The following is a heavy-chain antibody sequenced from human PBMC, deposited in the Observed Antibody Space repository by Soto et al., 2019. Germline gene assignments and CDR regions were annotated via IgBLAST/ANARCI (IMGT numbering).Heavy chain of an antibody. CDR2: ITSTGTTI. CDR3: ARGNSPVDVY. CDR1: GFTFSSFE. V-gene: IGHV3-48*03. J-gene: IGHJ4*02. D-gene: IGHD2-21*01. Sequence: GGSLRLSCAASGFTFSSFEMNWVRQAPGKGLEWVSYITSTGTTIYYADSVKGRFTISRDNAKNSLYLQMNSLRAEDTAVYYCARGNSPVDVYWGQGTLVTVSS.